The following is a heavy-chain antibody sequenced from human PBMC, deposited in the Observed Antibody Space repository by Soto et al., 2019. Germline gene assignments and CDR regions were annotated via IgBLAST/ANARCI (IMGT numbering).Heavy chain of an antibody. J-gene: IGHJ6*01. Sequence: ASVKVSCKASGYTFTSYYMHWVRQAPGQGLEWMGIINPSGGSTSDAQKFQGRVTMTRDTSTSTVYMELSSLRSEDTAVYYCARAHSGGCMLYSCDYYYYGMDVWGQGTTVTVSS. V-gene: IGHV1-46*01. CDR2: INPSGGST. CDR1: GYTFTSYY. CDR3: ARAHSGGCMLYSCDYYYYGMDV. D-gene: IGHD2-8*01.